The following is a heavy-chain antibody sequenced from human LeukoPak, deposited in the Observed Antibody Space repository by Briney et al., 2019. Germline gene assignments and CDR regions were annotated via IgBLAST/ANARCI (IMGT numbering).Heavy chain of an antibody. Sequence: ASVKVSCKASGYTFTGYYMHWVRQAPGQGLEWMGWINPNSGGTNYAQKFRGRVTMTRDTSISTAYMELSRLRSDDTAVYYCARVLAAVAGKDAFDIWGQGTMVTVSS. CDR2: INPNSGGT. J-gene: IGHJ3*02. V-gene: IGHV1-2*02. CDR3: ARVLAAVAGKDAFDI. CDR1: GYTFTGYY. D-gene: IGHD6-19*01.